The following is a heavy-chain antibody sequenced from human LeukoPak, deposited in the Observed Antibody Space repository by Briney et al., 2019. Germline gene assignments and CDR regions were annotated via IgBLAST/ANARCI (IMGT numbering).Heavy chain of an antibody. CDR3: ARARYCSGTSCYIEY. J-gene: IGHJ4*02. CDR2: IRCSAGST. D-gene: IGHD2-2*02. CDR1: GFTFSNYA. Sequence: GGSLRLSCAASGFTFSNYAMIWVRQAPGKGLACLSGIRCSAGSTYYADSVKGRLNIFRDNSKNTLYLQMNTLRAEDTAVYYCARARYCSGTSCYIEYWGQGTLVTVSS. V-gene: IGHV3-23*01.